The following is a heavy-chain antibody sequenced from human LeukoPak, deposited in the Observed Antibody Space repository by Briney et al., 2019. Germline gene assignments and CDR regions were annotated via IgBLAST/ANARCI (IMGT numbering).Heavy chain of an antibody. J-gene: IGHJ6*03. CDR2: MNPNSGNT. V-gene: IGHV1-8*01. Sequence: ASVKVSCKASGYTFTSYDINWVRQATGQGLEWMGWMNPNSGNTGYAQKFQGRVTMTRNTSISTAYMELSSLRSEDTAVYYCARIVVVPAAIHYYYYMDVWGKGTTVTVS. D-gene: IGHD2-2*01. CDR1: GYTFTSYD. CDR3: ARIVVVPAAIHYYYYMDV.